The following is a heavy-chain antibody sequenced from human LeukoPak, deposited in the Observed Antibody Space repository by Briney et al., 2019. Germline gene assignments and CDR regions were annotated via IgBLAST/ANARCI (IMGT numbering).Heavy chain of an antibody. Sequence: SETLSLTCTVSGGSISSYNWSWIRQPPGKGLELVGYIYYSGSTNYNPSLKSRVTISVDTSKNQFSLKLSSVTAADTAVYYCAREPPPSGDYQESFFDYWGQGTLVTVSS. D-gene: IGHD4-17*01. CDR1: GGSISSYN. V-gene: IGHV4-59*01. CDR3: AREPPPSGDYQESFFDY. CDR2: IYYSGST. J-gene: IGHJ4*02.